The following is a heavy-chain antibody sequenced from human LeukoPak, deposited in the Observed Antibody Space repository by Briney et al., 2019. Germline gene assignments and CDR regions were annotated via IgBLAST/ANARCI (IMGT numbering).Heavy chain of an antibody. Sequence: NPGGSLRLSCVASGFTFTDHPMNWVRQAPGKGLEWIPYIGGDGIAFYADSVKGRFTASKDDARKSMYLQMNSLRVEDTAVYYCAKDRANWAIDDWGQGTQVTVSS. J-gene: IGHJ4*02. V-gene: IGHV3-69-1*01. CDR2: IGGDGIA. D-gene: IGHD3-16*01. CDR1: GFTFTDHP. CDR3: AKDRANWAIDD.